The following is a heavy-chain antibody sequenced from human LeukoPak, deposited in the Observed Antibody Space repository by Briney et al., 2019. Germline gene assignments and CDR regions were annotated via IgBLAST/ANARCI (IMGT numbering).Heavy chain of an antibody. CDR1: GVRINNHY. D-gene: IGHD4/OR15-4a*01. CDR3: ARDLMGASHFDY. J-gene: IGHJ4*02. Sequence: SETLSLACTVSGVRINNHYWTWIRQPPGKGLEWLGYIYYSGTTNYNPSLRSRVTISIDTSKNQFSLKMSSVTAANTAVYYCARDLMGASHFDYWGQGTLVTVSS. V-gene: IGHV4-59*11. CDR2: IYYSGTT.